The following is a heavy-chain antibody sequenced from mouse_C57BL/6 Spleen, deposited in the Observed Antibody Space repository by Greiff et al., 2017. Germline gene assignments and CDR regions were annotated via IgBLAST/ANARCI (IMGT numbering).Heavy chain of an antibody. J-gene: IGHJ2*01. CDR2: IDPSDSET. Sequence: QVQLQQPGAELVRPGSSVKLSCKASGYTFTSYWMHWVKQRPIQGLEWIGNIDPSDSETHYNQKFKDQATLSVDKSSRTAYIQLSSLTSEDSAVSDCAIGSSSDYSDCWGEGTTLTVSS. D-gene: IGHD1-1*01. V-gene: IGHV1-52*01. CDR3: AIGSSSDYSDC. CDR1: GYTFTSYW.